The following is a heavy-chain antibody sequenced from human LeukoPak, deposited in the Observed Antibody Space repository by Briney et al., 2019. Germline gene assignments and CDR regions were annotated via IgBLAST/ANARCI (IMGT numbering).Heavy chain of an antibody. CDR3: ANDPADILTGYYNY. Sequence: GGSLRLSCAASGFTFSDYAVTWVRQAPGKGLEWVSAISGSAGRTYYADSVKGRFTISRDTSKNTVYLQMNSLRAEDTAVYYCANDPADILTGYYNYWGQGTLVTVSS. D-gene: IGHD3-9*01. J-gene: IGHJ4*02. V-gene: IGHV3-23*01. CDR1: GFTFSDYA. CDR2: ISGSAGRT.